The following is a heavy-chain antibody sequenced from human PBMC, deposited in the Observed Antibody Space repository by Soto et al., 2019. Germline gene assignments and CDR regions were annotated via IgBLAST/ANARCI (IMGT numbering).Heavy chain of an antibody. CDR2: IIPILGIA. J-gene: IGHJ5*02. CDR1: GGTFSSYT. Sequence: KVSCKASGGTFSSYTISWVRQAPGQGLEWMGRIIPILGIANYAQKFQGGVTITADKSTSTAYMELSSLRSEDTAVCYCAKTPHYDGSGYYSWFDPWGQGTLVTVSS. CDR3: AKTPHYDGSGYYSWFDP. V-gene: IGHV1-69*02. D-gene: IGHD3-22*01.